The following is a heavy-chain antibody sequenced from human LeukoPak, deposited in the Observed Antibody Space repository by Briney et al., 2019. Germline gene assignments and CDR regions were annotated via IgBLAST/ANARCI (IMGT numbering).Heavy chain of an antibody. CDR1: GVSISSSYYF. J-gene: IGHJ3*02. CDR2: IFYRGST. CDR3: AVAGVRYYDSSGLYAFDI. V-gene: IGHV4-39*01. Sequence: SETLSLTCTVSGVSISSSYYFWGRIRQPPGKGLECIGTIFYRGSTHYNPSLKGRVTISVEPSKNQFSLKLNSVTAADTAVYNCAVAGVRYYDSSGLYAFDIWGQGTMVTVSS. D-gene: IGHD3-22*01.